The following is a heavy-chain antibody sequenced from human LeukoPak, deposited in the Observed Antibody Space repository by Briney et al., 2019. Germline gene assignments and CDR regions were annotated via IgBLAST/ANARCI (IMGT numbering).Heavy chain of an antibody. CDR3: AKGIRGGYGSDYYYGMDV. J-gene: IGHJ6*02. V-gene: IGHV3-23*01. Sequence: PGGSLRLSCAASGFTFSSYAMSWVRQAPGKGLEWVSSISGSGGSTYYADSVKGRFTISRDNPKSTLYLQMSSLRAEDTAVYYCAKGIRGGYGSDYYYGMDVWGQGTTVTVSS. CDR1: GFTFSSYA. CDR2: ISGSGGST. D-gene: IGHD5-12*01.